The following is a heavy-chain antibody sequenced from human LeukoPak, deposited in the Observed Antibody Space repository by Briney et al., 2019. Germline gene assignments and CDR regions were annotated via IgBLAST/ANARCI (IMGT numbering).Heavy chain of an antibody. Sequence: PGGSLRLSCAASGFTFDDYGMSWVRQAPAKGLEWVSGINWNGGSTGYADSVKGRFTISRDNAKNSLYLQMNSLRAEDTAMYYCAVTTVTTFFVPSDYWGQGTLVTVSS. CDR3: AVTTVTTFFVPSDY. CDR1: GFTFDDYG. CDR2: INWNGGST. V-gene: IGHV3-20*04. J-gene: IGHJ4*02. D-gene: IGHD4-17*01.